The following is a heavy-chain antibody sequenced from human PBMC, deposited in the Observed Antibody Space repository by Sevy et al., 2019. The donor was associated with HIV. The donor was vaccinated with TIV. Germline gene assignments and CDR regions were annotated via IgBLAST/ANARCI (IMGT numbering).Heavy chain of an antibody. CDR2: INPNSGGT. CDR1: GYTFTGYY. CDR3: ARGYSYGFSVYYGMDV. J-gene: IGHJ6*02. D-gene: IGHD5-18*01. V-gene: IGHV1-2*06. Sequence: ASVKVSCKASGYTFTGYYMHWVRQAPGQGLEWMGRINPNSGGTNYAQKFQGRVTMTRETSISTAYMELSRLRSDDTAVYYCARGYSYGFSVYYGMDVWGQGTTVTVSS.